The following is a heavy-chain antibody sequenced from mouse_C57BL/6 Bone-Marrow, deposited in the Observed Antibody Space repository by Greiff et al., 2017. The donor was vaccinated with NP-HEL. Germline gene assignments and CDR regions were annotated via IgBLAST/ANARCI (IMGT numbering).Heavy chain of an antibody. J-gene: IGHJ1*03. Sequence: QVQLQQSGAELARPGASVKLSCKASGYTFTSYGISWVKQRTGQGLEWIGEIYPRSGNTYYNEKFKGKATLTADKSSSTAYMELRSLTSEDSAVYFCARGGWLLLYWYFDVWGTGTTVTVSS. D-gene: IGHD2-3*01. CDR3: ARGGWLLLYWYFDV. CDR1: GYTFTSYG. V-gene: IGHV1-81*01. CDR2: IYPRSGNT.